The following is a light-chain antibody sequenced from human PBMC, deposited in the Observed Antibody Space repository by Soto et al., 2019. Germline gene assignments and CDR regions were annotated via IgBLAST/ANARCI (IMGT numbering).Light chain of an antibody. CDR2: AAS. V-gene: IGKV1-39*01. Sequence: DIQMTQSPSSLSASVGDRVIITCRASQSISKSLNWYQQKPGKAPKLLMYAASSLQSGVPSRFGGSGSGTDFTLTISSLQPEDSATYYCQQSDGTPSFCQGTKLEIK. CDR1: QSISKS. J-gene: IGKJ2*01. CDR3: QQSDGTPS.